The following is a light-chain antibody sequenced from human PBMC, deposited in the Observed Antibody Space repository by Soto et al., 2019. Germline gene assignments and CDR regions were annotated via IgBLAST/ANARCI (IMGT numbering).Light chain of an antibody. CDR3: SSKRDSGTLFV. CDR1: SSDVGAYNY. Sequence: QSVLTQPASVSGSPGQSITISCTGTSSDVGAYNYVSWYQHHPGKVPKLLIYEVTNRPSGVSDRFSGSKSGNTASPTISGLQAEDEADYYCSSKRDSGTLFVFGTGTKVTVL. J-gene: IGLJ1*01. CDR2: EVT. V-gene: IGLV2-14*01.